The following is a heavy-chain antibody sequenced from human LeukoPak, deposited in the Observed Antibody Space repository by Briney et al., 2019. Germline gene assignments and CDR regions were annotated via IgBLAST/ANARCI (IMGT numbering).Heavy chain of an antibody. D-gene: IGHD3-10*01. J-gene: IGHJ4*02. Sequence: SETLSLTCAVYGGSFSGYYWSWIRQPPGKGLEWIGEINHSGSTNYNPSLKSRVTISVDTSKNQFSLKLSSVTAADTAVYYCAKEGDYGSGSYPGIHDYWGQGTLVTVSS. CDR2: INHSGST. CDR3: AKEGDYGSGSYPGIHDY. CDR1: GGSFSGYY. V-gene: IGHV4-34*01.